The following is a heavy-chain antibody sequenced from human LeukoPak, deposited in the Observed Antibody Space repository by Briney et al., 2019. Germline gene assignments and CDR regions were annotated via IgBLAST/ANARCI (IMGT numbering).Heavy chain of an antibody. J-gene: IGHJ3*02. Sequence: PSETLSLTCTVSGGSISSSSYYWGWIRQPPGKGLEWIGSIYYSGSTYYNPSLKSRVTISVDTSKNQFSLKLSSVTAADTAVYYCARPAGLYYDFWSGYYGSAFDIWGQGTMVTVSS. CDR2: IYYSGST. D-gene: IGHD3-3*01. CDR3: ARPAGLYYDFWSGYYGSAFDI. CDR1: GGSISSSSYY. V-gene: IGHV4-39*01.